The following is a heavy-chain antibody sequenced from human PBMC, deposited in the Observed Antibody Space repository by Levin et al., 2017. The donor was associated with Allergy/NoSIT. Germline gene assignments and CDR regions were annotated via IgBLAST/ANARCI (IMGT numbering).Heavy chain of an antibody. CDR2: ISYDGSNK. CDR1: GFTFSSYG. V-gene: IGHV3-30*18. D-gene: IGHD5-18*01. J-gene: IGHJ4*02. CDR3: AKDLRGYSYGYEGGAFDY. Sequence: GGSLRLSCAASGFTFSSYGMHWVRQAPGKGLEWVAVISYDGSNKYYADSVKGRFTISRDNSKNTLYLQMNSLRAEDTAVYYCAKDLRGYSYGYEGGAFDYWGQGTLVTVSS.